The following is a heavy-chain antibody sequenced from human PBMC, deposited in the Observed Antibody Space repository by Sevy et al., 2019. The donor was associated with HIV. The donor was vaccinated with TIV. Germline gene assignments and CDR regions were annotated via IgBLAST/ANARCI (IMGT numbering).Heavy chain of an antibody. D-gene: IGHD6-19*01. J-gene: IGHJ4*02. CDR2: INSDGSST. Sequence: GGSLRLSCAASGFTLSSYWMHWVRQAPGKGLVRVSRINSDGSSTSYADSVKGRFTISRDNAKNTLYLQMNSLRAEDTAVYYCARDGDSSGWYYYFDYWGQGTLVTVSS. CDR3: ARDGDSSGWYYYFDY. CDR1: GFTLSSYW. V-gene: IGHV3-74*01.